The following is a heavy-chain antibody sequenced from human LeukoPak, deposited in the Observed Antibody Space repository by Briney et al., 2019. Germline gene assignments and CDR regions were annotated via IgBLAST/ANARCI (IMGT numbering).Heavy chain of an antibody. CDR2: ISAYNGNT. J-gene: IGHJ5*02. V-gene: IGHV1-18*01. D-gene: IGHD5-12*01. Sequence: GASVKVSCKASGYTFTSYGISWVRQAPGQGLEWMGWISAYNGNTNYAQKLQGRVTMTTDTSTSTAYMELRSLRSDDTAVYYCAREWRGYPFSSAPNWFDPWGQGTLVTVSS. CDR1: GYTFTSYG. CDR3: AREWRGYPFSSAPNWFDP.